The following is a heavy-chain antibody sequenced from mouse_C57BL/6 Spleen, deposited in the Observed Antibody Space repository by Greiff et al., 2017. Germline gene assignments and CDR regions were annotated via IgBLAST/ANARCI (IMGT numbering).Heavy chain of an antibody. CDR3: TTVSYYGSSYYWYFDV. D-gene: IGHD1-1*01. V-gene: IGHV14-1*01. J-gene: IGHJ1*03. CDR2: LDPEDGDT. Sequence: EVQLQQSGAELVRPGASVKLSCTASGFNIKDYYMHWVKQRPEQGLEWIGRLDPEDGDTEYAPKFQGKATMTADTSSNTAYLQLSSLTSEYTAVYYCTTVSYYGSSYYWYFDVWGTGTTVTVSS. CDR1: GFNIKDYY.